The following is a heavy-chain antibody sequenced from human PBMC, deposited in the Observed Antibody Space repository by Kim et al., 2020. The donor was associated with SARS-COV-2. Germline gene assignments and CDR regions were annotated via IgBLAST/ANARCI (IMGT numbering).Heavy chain of an antibody. J-gene: IGHJ4*02. CDR3: ARIRYYFDSSGPTYFFDC. D-gene: IGHD3-22*01. V-gene: IGHV3-53*01. Sequence: KGRFTISRDNLKNTLYLQMNNLRAEDTAVYYCARIRYYFDSSGPTYFFDCWGQGTLVTVSS.